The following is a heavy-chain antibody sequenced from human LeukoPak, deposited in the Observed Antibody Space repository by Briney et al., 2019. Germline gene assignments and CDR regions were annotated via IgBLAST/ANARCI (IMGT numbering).Heavy chain of an antibody. J-gene: IGHJ4*02. Sequence: SVKVSCKASGGTFSSYAISWVRQAPGQGLEWMGGTIPIFGTANHAQKFQGRVTITADESTSTAYMELSSLRSEDTAVYYCARGPGFNYYGSGSYSIQFDYWGQGTLVTVSS. CDR2: TIPIFGTA. D-gene: IGHD3-10*01. CDR1: GGTFSSYA. V-gene: IGHV1-69*13. CDR3: ARGPGFNYYGSGSYSIQFDY.